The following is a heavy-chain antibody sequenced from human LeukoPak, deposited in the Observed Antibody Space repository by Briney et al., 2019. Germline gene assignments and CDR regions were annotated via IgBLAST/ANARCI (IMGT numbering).Heavy chain of an antibody. CDR3: AKRGVVIRVILVGFHKEAYYLDS. D-gene: IGHD2-21*01. J-gene: IGHJ4*02. CDR1: GITRIKYG. CDR2: TSDSGGST. Sequence: SLSLSCAVCGITRIKYGMSWVRPTPGEGLEWVAGTSDSGGSTTYAGAMNGRFTISRDNPKNTLYLQMNSLRTEHSAVYFCAKRGVVIRVILVGFHKEAYYLDSWGQGALVTVSS. V-gene: IGHV3-23*01.